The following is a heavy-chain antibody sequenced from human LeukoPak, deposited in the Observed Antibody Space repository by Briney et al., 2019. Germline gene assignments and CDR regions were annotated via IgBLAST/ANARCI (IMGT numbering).Heavy chain of an antibody. Sequence: PSETLSLTCIVSGGSISTYYWSWIRQPPGKGLEWIGYIYYSGSTNHNPSLKSRVTISVDTSKNQFSLKLSSVTAADTAVYYCARXGSGVDYWGQXTLVTVS. CDR1: GGSISTYY. V-gene: IGHV4-59*01. J-gene: IGHJ4*02. D-gene: IGHD3-10*01. CDR3: ARXGSGVDY. CDR2: IYYSGST.